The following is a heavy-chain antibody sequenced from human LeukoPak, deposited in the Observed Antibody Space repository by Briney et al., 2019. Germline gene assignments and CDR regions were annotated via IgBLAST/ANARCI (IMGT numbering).Heavy chain of an antibody. CDR2: ISAYNGNT. CDR1: GYTFTGYG. Sequence: ASVKVSCKASGYTFTGYGISWVRQAPGQGLEWMGWISAYNGNTNYAQKLQGRVTMTTDTSTSTAYMELRSLRSDDTAVYYCARSSGYDWRDYFDYWGQGTLVTVSS. J-gene: IGHJ4*02. CDR3: ARSSGYDWRDYFDY. D-gene: IGHD5-12*01. V-gene: IGHV1-18*04.